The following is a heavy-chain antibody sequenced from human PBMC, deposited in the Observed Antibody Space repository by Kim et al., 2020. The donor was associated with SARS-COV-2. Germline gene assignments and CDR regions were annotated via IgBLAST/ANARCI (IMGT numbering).Heavy chain of an antibody. J-gene: IGHJ4*02. CDR2: IRHTGST. CDR3: TTSNGRYHLDY. V-gene: IGHV4-4*02. Sequence: SETLSLTCAVSGDSISSGRWWSWVRQPPGKGLEWIGEIRHTGSTNYNLSLKSRVTTSVDKSRNEFSLNLRSVSAADTAVYYCTTSNGRYHLDYWGQGVLVTVAS. CDR1: GDSISSGRW. D-gene: IGHD2-8*01.